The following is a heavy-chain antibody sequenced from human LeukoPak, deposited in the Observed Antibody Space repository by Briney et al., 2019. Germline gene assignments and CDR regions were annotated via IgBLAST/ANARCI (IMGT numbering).Heavy chain of an antibody. D-gene: IGHD6-6*01. J-gene: IGHJ4*02. CDR2: INPNSGGT. CDR3: ARDWSEYSSSSDYFDY. Sequence: GASVKVSCKASGYTFTGYYMHWVRQAPGQGLEWMGRINPNSGGTNYAQKFQGRVTMTRDTSISTAYMELSRLRSDDTAVYYCARDWSEYSSSSDYFDYWGQGTLVTVSS. CDR1: GYTFTGYY. V-gene: IGHV1-2*06.